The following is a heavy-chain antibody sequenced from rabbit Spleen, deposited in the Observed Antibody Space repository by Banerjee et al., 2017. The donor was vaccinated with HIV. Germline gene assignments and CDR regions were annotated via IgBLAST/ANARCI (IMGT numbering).Heavy chain of an antibody. J-gene: IGHJ4*01. D-gene: IGHD8-1*01. CDR2: IAVGSGGFT. CDR1: AIDFSSYYY. Sequence: QSLEESGGGLVKPGGTLTLTCKASAIDFSSYYYMCWVRQPPGKGLEWIACIAVGSGGFTYYANWAKGRFTISKTSSTTVTLQMTSLTAADTATYFCARDGAGGSYFALWGPGTLVTVS. V-gene: IGHV1S40*01. CDR3: ARDGAGGSYFAL.